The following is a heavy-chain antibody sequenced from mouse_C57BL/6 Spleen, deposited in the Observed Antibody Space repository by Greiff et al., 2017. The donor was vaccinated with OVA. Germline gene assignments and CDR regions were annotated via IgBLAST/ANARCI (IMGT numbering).Heavy chain of an antibody. CDR1: GFSLTSYG. Sequence: VKLVESGPGLVAPSQSLSITCTVSGFSLTSYGVHWVRQPPGKGLEWLVVIWSDGSTTYNSALKSRLSISKDNSKSKVFLKMNSLQTDDTAIYYCARHYYGSSYWYFDVWGTGTTVTVSS. CDR2: IWSDGST. J-gene: IGHJ1*03. D-gene: IGHD1-1*01. CDR3: ARHYYGSSYWYFDV. V-gene: IGHV2-6-1*01.